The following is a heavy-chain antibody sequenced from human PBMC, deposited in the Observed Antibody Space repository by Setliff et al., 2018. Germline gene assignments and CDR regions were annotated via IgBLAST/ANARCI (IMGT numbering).Heavy chain of an antibody. D-gene: IGHD3-22*01. CDR3: ARDVFPYHYEGAFDI. J-gene: IGHJ3*02. Sequence: PGGSLRLSCAASGFTFSSYNMDWVRQAPGKGLEWVGNIGHTGSINYNPSLKSRLTISRDTSKNQVSLKLNSVTATDTAVYYCARDVFPYHYEGAFDIWGQGTMVTVSS. CDR1: GFTFSSYN. V-gene: IGHV4-4*02. CDR2: IGHTGSI.